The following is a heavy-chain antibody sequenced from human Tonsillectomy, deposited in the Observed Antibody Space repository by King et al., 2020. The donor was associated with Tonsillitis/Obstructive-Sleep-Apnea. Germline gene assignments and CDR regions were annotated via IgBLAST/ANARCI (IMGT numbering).Heavy chain of an antibody. D-gene: IGHD7-27*01. CDR2: IYPDDSDT. V-gene: IGHV5-51*03. J-gene: IGHJ3*02. Sequence: QLVQSGAEVKEPGESLNISCKGSGYSFTNYWIGWVRQMPGKGLEWMVIIYPDDSDTRYSPSFQGQVTISADKSISTAYLQWSSLKASDTAMYYCARPLTWGQPRGAFDIWGQGTMVTVSS. CDR3: ARPLTWGQPRGAFDI. CDR1: GYSFTNYW.